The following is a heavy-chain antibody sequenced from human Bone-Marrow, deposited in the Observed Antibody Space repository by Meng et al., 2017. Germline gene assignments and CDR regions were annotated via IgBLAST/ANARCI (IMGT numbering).Heavy chain of an antibody. Sequence: VVLQAPGAGVVKHPGPLSLTCADAGGSISSSNCCSWVRQAPGKGLEWIGGIYHIWGTTYYPPLNRRVTILVDNSNTQFSLMLSSVIAADTAVYYCARARGRVVAEPWDYWGQGTLVTVSS. D-gene: IGHD6-19*01. CDR1: GGSISSSNC. CDR3: ARARGRVVAEPWDY. V-gene: IGHV4-4*03. CDR2: IYHIWGT. J-gene: IGHJ4*02.